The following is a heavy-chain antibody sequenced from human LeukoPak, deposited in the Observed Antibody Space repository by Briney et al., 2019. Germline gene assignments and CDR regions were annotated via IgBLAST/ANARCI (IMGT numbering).Heavy chain of an antibody. D-gene: IGHD5-18*01. V-gene: IGHV1-8*01. J-gene: IGHJ6*03. Sequence: GASVKVSCKASGYTFTSYDINWVRQATGQGLEWMGWMNPNSGNTGYAQKFQGRVTMTRNTSISTAYMELSSLRSEDTAVYYWGRGGGESIQLWPYYYYYYMDVWGKGTTVTVSS. CDR3: GRGGGESIQLWPYYYYYYMDV. CDR2: MNPNSGNT. CDR1: GYTFTSYD.